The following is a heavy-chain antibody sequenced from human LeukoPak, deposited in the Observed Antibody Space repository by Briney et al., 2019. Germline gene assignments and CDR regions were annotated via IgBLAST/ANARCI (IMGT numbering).Heavy chain of an antibody. CDR3: ARVLGYSSSWYVDY. V-gene: IGHV4-59*01. Sequence: SETLSLTCAVYGGSISSYYWSWIRQPPGKGLEWIGYIYYSGSTNYNPSLKSRVTISVDTSKNQFSLKLSSVTAADTAVYYCARVLGYSSSWYVDYWGQGTLVTVSS. CDR1: GGSISSYY. CDR2: IYYSGST. J-gene: IGHJ4*02. D-gene: IGHD6-13*01.